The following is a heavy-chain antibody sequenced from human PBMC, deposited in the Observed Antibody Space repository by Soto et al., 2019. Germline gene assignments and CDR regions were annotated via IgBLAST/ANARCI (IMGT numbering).Heavy chain of an antibody. J-gene: IGHJ4*02. CDR2: IYYSGST. D-gene: IGHD3-22*01. CDR3: ASYDSSGRDF. CDR1: GGSISGSDYN. Sequence: PSETLSLTCTVSGGSISGSDYNWGWIRQPPGKGLEWIGSIYYSGSTYYNPSLKSRVTISVDTSINQFSLKLSSVTAADTAVYYCASYDSSGRDFWGLGTLVTVSS. V-gene: IGHV4-39*01.